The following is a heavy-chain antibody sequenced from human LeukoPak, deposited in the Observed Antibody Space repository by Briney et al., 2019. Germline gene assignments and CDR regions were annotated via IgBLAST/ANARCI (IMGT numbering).Heavy chain of an antibody. J-gene: IGHJ3*02. D-gene: IGHD3-10*01. Sequence: PSETLSLTCTVSGGSISSYYWSWIRQPPGKGLEWIGYIYYSGSTNYNPSLKSRVTISVETSKNQFSLKLSSVTAADTAVYYCARMPITMVRGVIIPDALDMWGEGTMVTVSS. CDR3: ARMPITMVRGVIIPDALDM. V-gene: IGHV4-59*08. CDR2: IYYSGST. CDR1: GGSISSYY.